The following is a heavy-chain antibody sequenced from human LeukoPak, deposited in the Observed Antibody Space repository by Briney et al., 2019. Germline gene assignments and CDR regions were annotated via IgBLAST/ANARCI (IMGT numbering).Heavy chain of an antibody. D-gene: IGHD1-1*01. CDR2: TVSRGTT. CDR3: AKTGTPGTTATHIDY. V-gene: IGHV3-23*01. Sequence: GGSLRLSCVASGFTFTSDAMNWVRQAPGKGLEWVSSTVSRGTTQYADSVKGRFAVSRDTSKNTLYLQMNSLRAGDTAVYYCAKTGTPGTTATHIDYWGQGTLVTVSS. J-gene: IGHJ4*02. CDR1: GFTFTSDA.